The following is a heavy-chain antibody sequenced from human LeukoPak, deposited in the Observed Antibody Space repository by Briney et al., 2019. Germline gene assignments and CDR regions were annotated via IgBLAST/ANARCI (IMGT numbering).Heavy chain of an antibody. Sequence: GASVKVSCKASGYTFTSYYMHWVRQAPGQGLEWMGIINPSGGSTSYAQKFQGRVTMTRDTSTSTVYMELSSLRSEDTAVYYCARVICGGGCPGNYFDYWGQGTLVTVSS. CDR1: GYTFTSYY. CDR3: ARVICGGGCPGNYFDY. J-gene: IGHJ4*02. CDR2: INPSGGST. D-gene: IGHD2-21*02. V-gene: IGHV1-46*01.